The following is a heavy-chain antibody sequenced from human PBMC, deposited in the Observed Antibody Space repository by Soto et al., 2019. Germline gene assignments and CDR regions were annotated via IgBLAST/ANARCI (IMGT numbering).Heavy chain of an antibody. Sequence: QVQLQESGPGLVKPSETLSLTCTVSGASISSSYWSWIRQSPGKGLECIGYVYYSGSTNYNPSLKSRVTISVDTSKNQFSLKLSSVTAADTAVYYCARGYYDTSGQSNTFDIWGQGTMVTVSS. V-gene: IGHV4-59*01. CDR3: ARGYYDTSGQSNTFDI. CDR1: GASISSSY. CDR2: VYYSGST. D-gene: IGHD3-22*01. J-gene: IGHJ3*02.